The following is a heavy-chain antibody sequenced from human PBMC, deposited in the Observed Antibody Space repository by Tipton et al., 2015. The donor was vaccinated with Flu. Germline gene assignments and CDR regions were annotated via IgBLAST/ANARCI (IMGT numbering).Heavy chain of an antibody. CDR1: GGSFSGYY. D-gene: IGHD6-13*01. Sequence: TLSLTCAAYGGSFSGYYWSWIRQPPGKGLEWIGEINHSGSTNYNPSLKSRVTISVDTSKNQFSLKLSSVTAADTAVYYCARVGSAAAGTNWGQGTLVTVSS. CDR3: ARVGSAAAGTN. V-gene: IGHV4-34*01. J-gene: IGHJ4*02. CDR2: INHSGST.